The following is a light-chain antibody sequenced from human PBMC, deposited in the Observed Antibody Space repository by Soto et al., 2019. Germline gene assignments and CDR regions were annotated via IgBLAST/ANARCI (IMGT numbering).Light chain of an antibody. Sequence: QPVLTQPASVSGSPGQSITISCTGTSSDVGGFYSVSWYQQHPGKAPKLVISEVSNRPSGISNRFSGSKSGSTASLTISGLQAEDEADYYCSSYTGTSTLVVFGGGTKLTVL. CDR1: SSDVGGFYS. V-gene: IGLV2-14*01. CDR3: SSYTGTSTLVV. J-gene: IGLJ2*01. CDR2: EVS.